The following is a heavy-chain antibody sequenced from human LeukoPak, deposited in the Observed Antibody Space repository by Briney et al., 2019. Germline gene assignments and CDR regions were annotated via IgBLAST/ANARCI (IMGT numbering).Heavy chain of an antibody. CDR1: GYTFTSYG. Sequence: GASVKVSCKASGYTFTSYGISWVRQAPGQGLEWMGWISAYNGNTNYAQKLQGRVTMTTDTSTSTAYMELSRLRSDDTAVYYCARDTSKLGRIAALGDFDYWGQGTLVTVSS. J-gene: IGHJ4*02. CDR3: ARDTSKLGRIAALGDFDY. V-gene: IGHV1-18*01. CDR2: ISAYNGNT. D-gene: IGHD6-6*01.